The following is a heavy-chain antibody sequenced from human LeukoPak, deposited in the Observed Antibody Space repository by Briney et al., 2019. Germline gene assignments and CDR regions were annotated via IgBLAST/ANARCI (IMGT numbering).Heavy chain of an antibody. D-gene: IGHD3-16*01. V-gene: IGHV1-18*01. Sequence: ASVKVSCKASGYTFTNYGISWVRQAPGQGLEWMGWISGYNGNTNYAQKFQGRVTMTTDTSTTTAFMELRSLRSDDTAVYYCARDWGQTHSPLDYWGQGTLVTVSS. CDR1: GYTFTNYG. CDR3: ARDWGQTHSPLDY. J-gene: IGHJ4*02. CDR2: ISGYNGNT.